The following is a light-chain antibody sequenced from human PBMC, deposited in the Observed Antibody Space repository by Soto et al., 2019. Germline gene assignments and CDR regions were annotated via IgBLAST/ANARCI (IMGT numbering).Light chain of an antibody. V-gene: IGLV1-40*01. CDR2: GNS. Sequence: QSVLTQPPSVSGAPGQRVTISCTGSSSNIGAGYDVHGYQQLPGTDPKLLIYGNSNRPSGVPDRVSGSKSGTSASLAITGLQAEDDADYYCQSYDSSLSGSYVFGTGTKVTVL. CDR1: SSNIGAGYD. J-gene: IGLJ1*01. CDR3: QSYDSSLSGSYV.